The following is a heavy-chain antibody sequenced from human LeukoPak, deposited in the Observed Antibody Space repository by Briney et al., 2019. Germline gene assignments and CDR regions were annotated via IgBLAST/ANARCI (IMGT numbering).Heavy chain of an antibody. Sequence: GGSLRLSCAASGFTFSSYWMSWVRQAPGKGLEWVANIKQDGSEKYYVDSVKGRFTISRDNAKNSLYLQMNSLRAEDTAVYYCARAGPLYYYYYMDVWGKGTTVTVSS. CDR2: IKQDGSEK. CDR1: GFTFSSYW. CDR3: ARAGPLYYYYYMDV. J-gene: IGHJ6*03. D-gene: IGHD1-14*01. V-gene: IGHV3-7*01.